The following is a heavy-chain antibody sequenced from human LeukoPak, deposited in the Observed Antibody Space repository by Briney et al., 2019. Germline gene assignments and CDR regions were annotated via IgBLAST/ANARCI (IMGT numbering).Heavy chain of an antibody. D-gene: IGHD6-19*01. V-gene: IGHV1-8*01. CDR1: GYTFTSYD. Sequence: ASVKVSCKASGYTFTSYDINWVRQATGQGLEWMGWMNPNSGNTGYAQKLQGRVTMTTDTSTSTAYMELRSLRSDDTAVYYCARDSDLGWAVAVTAPFDYWGQGTLVTVSS. J-gene: IGHJ4*02. CDR2: MNPNSGNT. CDR3: ARDSDLGWAVAVTAPFDY.